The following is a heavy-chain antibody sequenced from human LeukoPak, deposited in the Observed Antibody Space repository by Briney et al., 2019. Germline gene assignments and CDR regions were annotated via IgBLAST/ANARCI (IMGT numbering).Heavy chain of an antibody. CDR1: GFAFSRFA. J-gene: IGHJ6*02. CDR3: AKSLRQWLARYYYYGMDV. CDR2: ISGSGGST. V-gene: IGHV3-23*01. D-gene: IGHD6-19*01. Sequence: GGSLRLSCAPSGFAFSRFAMSWVRQAPGRGLERASAISGSGGSTYYAASVKGRFTISRDNSKNTLYLQMNSLRAEDTAVYYCAKSLRQWLARYYYYGMDVWGQGTTVTVSS.